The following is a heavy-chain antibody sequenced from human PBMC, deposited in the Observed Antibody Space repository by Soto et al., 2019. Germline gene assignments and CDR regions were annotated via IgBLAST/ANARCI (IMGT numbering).Heavy chain of an antibody. Sequence: VQLVESGGGVVQPGRSLRLSCAASGFTFSTYGMHWVRQAPGRGLEWVSTITDSGGDAKYADSVRGRFAISRDNSKKTLYLQMSSLTAEDSAIYYCARGSTDSYPGSRIFDFWGRGTLVTVSS. V-gene: IGHV3-23*04. J-gene: IGHJ4*02. CDR3: ARGSTDSYPGSRIFDF. CDR1: GFTFSTYG. CDR2: ITDSGGDA. D-gene: IGHD3-10*01.